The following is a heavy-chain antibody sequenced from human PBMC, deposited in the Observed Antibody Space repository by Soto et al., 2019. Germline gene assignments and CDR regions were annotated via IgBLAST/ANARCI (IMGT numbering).Heavy chain of an antibody. CDR2: ISPHNGNA. D-gene: IGHD6-19*01. J-gene: IGHJ4*02. CDR3: ARDRSGWYDF. Sequence: GPGVKKTGASVKVSCKTSGYPITSNRLSWVRRAPGQGLEWMGWISPHNGNAKYAQKFQDRVTMTADTAASTVYMELRSLRSDDSAVFYCARDRSGWYDFWGQGTLVTVSA. V-gene: IGHV1-18*01. CDR1: GYPITSNR.